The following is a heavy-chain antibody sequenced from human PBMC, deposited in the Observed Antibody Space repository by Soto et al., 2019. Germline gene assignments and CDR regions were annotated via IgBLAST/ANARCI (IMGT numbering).Heavy chain of an antibody. CDR2: ISYDGVNN. J-gene: IGHJ4*02. Sequence: QVQLVESGGGVVQPEKSLRLSCAASGFTFNNCGMHWVRQAPGKGLEWVATISYDGVNNYYADSVKGRFTISRDNSKNTLYLQMNSLRAEDTAIYYCAKALQWLRSGNFDYWGQGTLVSVSS. V-gene: IGHV3-30*18. CDR3: AKALQWLRSGNFDY. CDR1: GFTFNNCG. D-gene: IGHD5-12*01.